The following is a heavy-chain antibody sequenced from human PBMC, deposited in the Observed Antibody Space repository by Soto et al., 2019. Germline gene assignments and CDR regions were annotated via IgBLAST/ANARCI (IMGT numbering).Heavy chain of an antibody. Sequence: ASVKVSCKASGYTFTSYAMHWVRQAPGQRLEWMGWINAGNGNTKYSQKFQGRVTITRDTSASTAYMELSSLRSEDTAVYYCARDGSYGGSMVTGKVGYFDYWGQGTLVTVSS. V-gene: IGHV1-3*01. D-gene: IGHD1-20*01. CDR3: ARDGSYGGSMVTGKVGYFDY. CDR2: INAGNGNT. J-gene: IGHJ4*02. CDR1: GYTFTSYA.